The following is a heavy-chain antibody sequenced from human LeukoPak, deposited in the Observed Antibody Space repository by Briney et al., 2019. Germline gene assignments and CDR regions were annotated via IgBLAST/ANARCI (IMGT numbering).Heavy chain of an antibody. CDR1: GDSISLSFYY. V-gene: IGHV4-39*07. J-gene: IGHJ4*02. Sequence: PSETLSLTCSVSGDSISLSFYYWGWIRQPPGKGLEWIGTIYYSGITYYNPSLKSRVTISVDTSKNQFSLKLSSVTAADTAVYYCARVAHDLYPYYFDYWGQGTLVTVSS. D-gene: IGHD5/OR15-5a*01. CDR3: ARVAHDLYPYYFDY. CDR2: IYYSGIT.